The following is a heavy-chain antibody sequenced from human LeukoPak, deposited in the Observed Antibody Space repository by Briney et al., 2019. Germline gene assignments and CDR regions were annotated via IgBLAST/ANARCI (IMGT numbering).Heavy chain of an antibody. Sequence: SETLSLTCTVSGGSISSYYWSWIRQPPGKGLEWIGYIYYSGSTNYNPSLKSRVTISVDTSKNQFPLKLSSVTATDTAVYYCATGYSGYLNWFDPWGQGTLVTVSS. D-gene: IGHD5-12*01. CDR3: ATGYSGYLNWFDP. V-gene: IGHV4-59*01. CDR1: GGSISSYY. CDR2: IYYSGST. J-gene: IGHJ5*02.